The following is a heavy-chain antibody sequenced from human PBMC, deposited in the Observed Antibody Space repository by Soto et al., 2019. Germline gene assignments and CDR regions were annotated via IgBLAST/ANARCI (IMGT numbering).Heavy chain of an antibody. D-gene: IGHD6-19*01. V-gene: IGHV3-30-3*01. Sequence: QVRLVESGGGVVQPGRSLRLSCTASGFSFSSYAMYWFRQPPGKGLEWVAVISHDGINKHYADSVKGRVTVSRDNSNHSLDLQLNSLRGEDTAMYHCARDMYSSDYFVKWFEPWGQGTLVTVSS. CDR2: ISHDGINK. CDR1: GFSFSSYA. J-gene: IGHJ5*02. CDR3: ARDMYSSDYFVKWFEP.